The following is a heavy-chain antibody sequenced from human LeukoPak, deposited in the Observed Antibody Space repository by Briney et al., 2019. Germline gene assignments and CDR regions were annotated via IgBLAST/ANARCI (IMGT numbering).Heavy chain of an antibody. Sequence: GGSLRLSCAASGFTFSSYGMHWVRQAPSKGLEWVAFIRYDGSNKYYADSVKGRFTISRDNSKNTLYLQMNSLRAEDTAVYYCVKTSGGVVVPAAIDYWGQGTLVTVSS. CDR1: GFTFSSYG. CDR2: IRYDGSNK. V-gene: IGHV3-30*02. CDR3: VKTSGGVVVPAAIDY. J-gene: IGHJ4*02. D-gene: IGHD2-2*01.